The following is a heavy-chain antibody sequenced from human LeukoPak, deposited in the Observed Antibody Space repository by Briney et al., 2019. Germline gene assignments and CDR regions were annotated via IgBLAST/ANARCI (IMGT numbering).Heavy chain of an antibody. V-gene: IGHV3-66*01. CDR1: GFTVSSNY. D-gene: IGHD6-19*01. CDR3: ARDLGSGWYVY. J-gene: IGHJ4*02. CDR2: IYSGGST. Sequence: GGSLRLSCAASGFTVSSNYMSWVRQAPGKGLEWVSVIYSGGSTYYADSVKGRFTISRDNAKNSLYLQMNSLRAEDTAVYYCARDLGSGWYVYWGQGTLVTVSS.